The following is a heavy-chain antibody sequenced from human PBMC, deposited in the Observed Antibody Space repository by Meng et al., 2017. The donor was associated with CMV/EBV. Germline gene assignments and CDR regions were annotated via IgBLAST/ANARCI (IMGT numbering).Heavy chain of an antibody. D-gene: IGHD2-2*01. J-gene: IGHJ4*02. CDR1: TFSGCA. V-gene: IGHV3-73*01. CDR2: IRSKANSYAT. CDR3: TRPPMRNCSSTSCSYNF. Sequence: TFSGCAMHWVRQASGKGLEWVGRIRSKANSYATAYAASVKGRFTISRDDSKNTAYLQMNSLKTEDTAVYYCTRPPMRNCSSTSCSYNFWGQGTLVTVSS.